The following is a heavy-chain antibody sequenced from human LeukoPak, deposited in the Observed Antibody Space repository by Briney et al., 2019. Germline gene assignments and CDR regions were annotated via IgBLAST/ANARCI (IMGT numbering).Heavy chain of an antibody. CDR2: ISYDGSNK. D-gene: IGHD5-18*01. J-gene: IGHJ4*02. Sequence: GGSLRLSCAASGFTFSSYAMHWVRQAPGKGLEWVAVISYDGSNKYYAYSVKGRFTIPRDNSKNTLYLQMNSLRAEDTAVYYCARGGSSYGSTLDYWGQGTLVTVSS. CDR1: GFTFSSYA. V-gene: IGHV3-30-3*01. CDR3: ARGGSSYGSTLDY.